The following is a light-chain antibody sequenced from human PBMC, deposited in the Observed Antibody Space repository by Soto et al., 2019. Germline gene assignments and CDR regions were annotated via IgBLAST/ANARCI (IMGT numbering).Light chain of an antibody. V-gene: IGKV4-1*01. CDR3: QQYESTPPT. CDR2: WAS. CDR1: QSVLYSSNNKNY. Sequence: DIVMTQSPDSLAVSLGERATINCKSSQSVLYSSNNKNYLAWYPQRPGQPPKLLIYWASTRESGVPDRFSGSGSGTDFTLTITSLQAADVAVYYCQQYESTPPTFGQGTKLEIK. J-gene: IGKJ2*01.